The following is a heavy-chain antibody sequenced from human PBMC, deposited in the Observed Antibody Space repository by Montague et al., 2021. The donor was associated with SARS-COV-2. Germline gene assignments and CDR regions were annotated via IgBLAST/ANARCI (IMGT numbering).Heavy chain of an antibody. CDR1: GFNVSHNF. CDR2: IYSGGSE. CDR3: ARKTDSSGYGDF. J-gene: IGHJ4*02. Sequence: SLRLSCAASGFNVSHNFMTWVRQAPGKGLEWVSLIYSGGSEDYADSVKGRFTISRDSSRNTLYLQMNSLRAEDTAVYYCARKTDSSGYGDFWGQGTLVTVSS. V-gene: IGHV3-53*01. D-gene: IGHD3-22*01.